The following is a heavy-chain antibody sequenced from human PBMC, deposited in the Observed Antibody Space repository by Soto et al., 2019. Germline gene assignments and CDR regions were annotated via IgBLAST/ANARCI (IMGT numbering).Heavy chain of an antibody. V-gene: IGHV4-59*13. Sequence: SETLSLTCTISGGSFGTNYWSWIRQAPGKGLEWIGYTYHTGSTKYNPSLKSRATISVDTSKNQFSLTLNSVAAADTAVYYCATDSAGRGPFDPWGQGILVTVSS. CDR1: GGSFGTNY. CDR2: TYHTGST. D-gene: IGHD3-10*01. CDR3: ATDSAGRGPFDP. J-gene: IGHJ5*02.